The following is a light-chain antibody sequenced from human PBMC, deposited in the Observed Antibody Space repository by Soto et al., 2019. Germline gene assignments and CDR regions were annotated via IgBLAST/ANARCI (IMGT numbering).Light chain of an antibody. CDR1: SSDAGGFNC. Sequence: QSALTQPASVSGSPGQSITISCTGTSSDAGGFNCVSWYQQHPGKAPKLMIFEVTNRPSGVSNRFSGSKSGNTASLTISGLQAEDEADYYCSSYTDRSLYVFGTGTKVTVL. CDR3: SSYTDRSLYV. V-gene: IGLV2-14*01. CDR2: EVT. J-gene: IGLJ1*01.